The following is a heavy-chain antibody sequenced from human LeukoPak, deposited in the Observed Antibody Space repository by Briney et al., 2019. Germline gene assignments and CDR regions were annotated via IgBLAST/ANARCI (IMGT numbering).Heavy chain of an antibody. D-gene: IGHD3-9*01. CDR3: AKAEDTYYDILTGNFDN. J-gene: IGHJ4*02. CDR1: GFTFSSYG. V-gene: IGHV3-30*18. CDR2: ISYDGSNK. Sequence: PGGSLRLSCAASGFTFSSYGMHWVRQAPGKGLEWVAGISYDGSNKYYADSVKGRFTISRDNSKNTLYLQMNSLRAEDTAVYYCAKAEDTYYDILTGNFDNWGQGTLVTVSS.